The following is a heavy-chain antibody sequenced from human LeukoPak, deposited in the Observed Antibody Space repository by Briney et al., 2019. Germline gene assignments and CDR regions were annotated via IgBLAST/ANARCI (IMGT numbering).Heavy chain of an antibody. CDR1: GGSISSSSYY. D-gene: IGHD3-22*01. CDR3: ARGPLNYYDSSGYYLDY. CDR2: IYYSGST. Sequence: KSSETLSLTCTVSGGSISSSSYYWGWIRQPPGKGLEWIGSIYYSGSTYYNPSLKSRVTISVDTSKNQFSLKLSSVTAAGTAVYYCARGPLNYYDSSGYYLDYWGQGTLVTVSS. V-gene: IGHV4-39*07. J-gene: IGHJ4*02.